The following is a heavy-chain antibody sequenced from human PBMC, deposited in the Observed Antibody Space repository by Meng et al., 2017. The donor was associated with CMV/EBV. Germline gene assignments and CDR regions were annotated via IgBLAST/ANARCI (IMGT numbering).Heavy chain of an antibody. CDR3: ARGLGYSYRGWFDP. CDR1: GGSFSGYY. CDR2: INHSGST. V-gene: IGHV4-34*01. J-gene: IGHJ5*02. D-gene: IGHD5-18*01. Sequence: SETLSLTCAVYGGSFSGYYWSWIRQPPGEGLEWIGEINHSGSTNYNPSLKSRVTISVDTSKNQFSLKLSSVTAADTAVYYCARGLGYSYRGWFDPWGQGTLVTVSS.